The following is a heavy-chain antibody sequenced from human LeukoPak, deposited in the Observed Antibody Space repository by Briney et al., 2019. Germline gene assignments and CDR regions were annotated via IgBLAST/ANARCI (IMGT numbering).Heavy chain of an antibody. D-gene: IGHD2-2*01. CDR3: ARTYCSSTSCALGAFDI. Sequence: GGSLRLSCAASGFTVSSNYMSWVRQAPGKGLEWVSVIYSGGSTYYADSVKGRFTISRDNSKNTLYLQMNSLRAEDTAVYYCARTYCSSTSCALGAFDIWGQGTMVTVSS. CDR1: GFTVSSNY. J-gene: IGHJ3*02. V-gene: IGHV3-53*01. CDR2: IYSGGST.